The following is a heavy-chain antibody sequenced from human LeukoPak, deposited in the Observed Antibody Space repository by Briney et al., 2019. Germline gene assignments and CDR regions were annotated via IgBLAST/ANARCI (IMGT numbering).Heavy chain of an antibody. CDR1: GYSFTSYG. J-gene: IGHJ3*01. D-gene: IGHD5-12*01. CDR3: ARGLRENLAWLTAFSAFDV. V-gene: IGHV1-18*01. Sequence: ASVKLSCKASGYSFTSYGFSWVRQAPGQGLEWMGWISAYNGDTNYAQKLQGRVTMTTDTSTSTAYMELRSLRSDDTAVYYCARGLRENLAWLTAFSAFDVWGPGTMVTVSS. CDR2: ISAYNGDT.